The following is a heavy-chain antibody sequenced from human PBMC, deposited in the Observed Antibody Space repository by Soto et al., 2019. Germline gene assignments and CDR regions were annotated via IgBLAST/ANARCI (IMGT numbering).Heavy chain of an antibody. J-gene: IGHJ4*02. CDR1: GFTFSSYG. CDR3: AKDLTAFGESFTDY. Sequence: GGSLRLSCAASGFTFSSYGMHWVRQAPGKGLEWVAVISYDGSNKYYADSVKGRFTISRDNSKNTLYLQMNSLRAEDTAVYYCAKDLTAFGESFTDYWGQGTLVTVSS. V-gene: IGHV3-30*18. D-gene: IGHD3-10*01. CDR2: ISYDGSNK.